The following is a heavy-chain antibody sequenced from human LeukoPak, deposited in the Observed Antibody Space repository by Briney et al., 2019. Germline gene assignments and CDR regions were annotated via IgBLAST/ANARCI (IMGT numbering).Heavy chain of an antibody. D-gene: IGHD6-13*01. J-gene: IGHJ4*02. CDR2: IYTSGST. CDR3: ARLIAAAGILFWDY. CDR1: GGSISSGSYY. V-gene: IGHV4-61*02. Sequence: SETLSLTCTVSGGSISSGSYYWSWIRQPAGKGLEWIGRIYTSGSTNYNPSLKSRVTISVDTSKNQFSLKLSSVTAVDTAVYYCARLIAAAGILFWDYWGQGSLVTVSS.